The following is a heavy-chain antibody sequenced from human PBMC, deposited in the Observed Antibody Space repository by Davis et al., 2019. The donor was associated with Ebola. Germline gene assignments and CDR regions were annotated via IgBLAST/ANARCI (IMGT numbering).Heavy chain of an antibody. D-gene: IGHD2-2*01. J-gene: IGHJ4*02. CDR3: VRDKEGSKVHPFDY. V-gene: IGHV3-21*01. Sequence: GGSLRLSCAASGFTFSSYSMNWVRQAPGKGLEWVSSISSSNSYIYYADSVKGRFTISRDNAKNSLYLQMNSLRAEDTAVYYCVRDKEGSKVHPFDYWGQGTLVTVSS. CDR1: GFTFSSYS. CDR2: ISSSNSYI.